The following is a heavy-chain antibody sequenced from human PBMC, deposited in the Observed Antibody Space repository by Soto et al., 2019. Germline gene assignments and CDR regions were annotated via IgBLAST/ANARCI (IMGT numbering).Heavy chain of an antibody. CDR3: ARGVTTTPSPSFDY. CDR2: FDPEDGET. V-gene: IGHV1-24*01. CDR1: GYTLTELS. Sequence: ASVKVSCKVSGYTLTELSMHWVRQAPGKGLEWMGGFDPEDGETIYAQKFQGWVTMTRDTSISTAYMELSRLRSDDTAVYYCARGVTTTPSPSFDYWGQGTLVTVSS. D-gene: IGHD2-15*01. J-gene: IGHJ4*02.